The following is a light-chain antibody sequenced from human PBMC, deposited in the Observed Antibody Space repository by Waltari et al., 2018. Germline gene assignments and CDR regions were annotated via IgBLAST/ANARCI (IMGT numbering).Light chain of an antibody. CDR3: QLWDPKSDDPV. CDR2: GAK. CDR1: NIDRQS. J-gene: IGLJ3*02. Sequence: SYVLTQPPSVSVAPGQTAKSTCDEANIDRQSVQSYEVKPGQAPILIVFGAKNRPSGIPARFSGSNSGNTATLTITRVEAGDEADYYCQLWDPKSDDPVFGGGTKLTVL. V-gene: IGLV3-21*02.